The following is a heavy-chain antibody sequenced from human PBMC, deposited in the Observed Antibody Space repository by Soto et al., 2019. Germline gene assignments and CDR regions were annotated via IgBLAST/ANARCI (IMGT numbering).Heavy chain of an antibody. CDR1: GFTFSSYG. CDR3: ASPRGAAAGIRDLSYYYYGMDV. D-gene: IGHD6-13*01. J-gene: IGHJ6*02. V-gene: IGHV3-33*01. Sequence: GGSLSLSGAASGFTFSSYGMHWVRQAPGKGLEWVAVIWYDGSNKYYADSVKGRFTISRDNSKNTLYLQMNSLRAEDTAVYYCASPRGAAAGIRDLSYYYYGMDVWGQGTTVTVSS. CDR2: IWYDGSNK.